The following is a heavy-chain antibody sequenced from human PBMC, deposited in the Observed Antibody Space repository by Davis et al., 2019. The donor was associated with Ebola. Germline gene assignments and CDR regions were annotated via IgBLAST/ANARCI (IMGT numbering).Heavy chain of an antibody. D-gene: IGHD2-15*01. CDR1: GFPFGSYP. V-gene: IGHV3-30*09. Sequence: WGSLRLSCAASGFPFGSYPIHWLRQAPGKGLEWVALITSDGSNEYYADSVKGRFATSRDNSENTVYLQMSSLRLEDTAVYYCARGGCSAGSCFAYWGQGTLVTVSS. CDR2: ITSDGSNE. CDR3: ARGGCSAGSCFAY. J-gene: IGHJ4*02.